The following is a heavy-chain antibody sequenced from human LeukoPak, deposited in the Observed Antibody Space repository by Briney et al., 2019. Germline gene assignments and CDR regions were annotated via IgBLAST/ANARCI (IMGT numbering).Heavy chain of an antibody. V-gene: IGHV4-59*08. J-gene: IGHJ6*03. CDR1: GGPISSYY. Sequence: SETLSLPCPVSGGPISSYYWSWIRPPPGKGLEWIGYIYYSGSTNYNPSLKSRVTISEGTSKNQCTLKLSSVTAADTAVYYCGRTAPDTAMVFYYYYYMDVWGKGTRVTVSS. CDR2: IYYSGST. D-gene: IGHD5-18*01. CDR3: GRTAPDTAMVFYYYYYMDV.